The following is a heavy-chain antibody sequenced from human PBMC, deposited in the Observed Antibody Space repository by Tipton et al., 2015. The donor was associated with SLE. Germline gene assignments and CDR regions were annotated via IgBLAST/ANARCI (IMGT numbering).Heavy chain of an antibody. CDR2: DNRSGST. Sequence: TLSLTCAVYGGSFSGYYWSWLRQPPGKGLEWIGEDNRSGSTNYNPSLMSRVTISVDTSKNQFSLKLNSVTAADTAVYYCARAHCSSTSCYVGRRGWFDPWGQGTLVTVSS. CDR1: GGSFSGYY. CDR3: ARAHCSSTSCYVGRRGWFDP. D-gene: IGHD2-2*01. V-gene: IGHV4-34*01. J-gene: IGHJ5*02.